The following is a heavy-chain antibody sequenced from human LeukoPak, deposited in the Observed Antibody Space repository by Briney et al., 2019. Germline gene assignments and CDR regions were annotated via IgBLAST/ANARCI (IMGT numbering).Heavy chain of an antibody. V-gene: IGHV3-43*02. CDR1: GFTFDNYA. CDR2: ISGDGSDT. Sequence: PGGSLRLSCAASGFTFDNYAMHWVRLAPGKGLEWVSLISGDGSDTNYADSVKGRFTISRDNSENSLYLQMNSLGTEDTALYYCAKSDPNWRYLDYWGQGTLVTVSS. CDR3: AKSDPNWRYLDY. J-gene: IGHJ4*02. D-gene: IGHD7-27*01.